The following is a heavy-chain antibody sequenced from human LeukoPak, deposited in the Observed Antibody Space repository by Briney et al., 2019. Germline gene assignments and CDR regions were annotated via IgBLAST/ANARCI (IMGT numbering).Heavy chain of an antibody. CDR3: ARVSPLLRYFD. Sequence: PGRSLRLSCAASGFTFSSYGMHWVRQAPGKGLGWVSSISSSSSYIYYADSVKGRFTISRDNAKNSLYLQMNSLRAEDTAVYYCARVSPLLRYFDWGQGTLVTVSS. J-gene: IGHJ4*02. V-gene: IGHV3-21*01. CDR1: GFTFSSYG. D-gene: IGHD3-9*01. CDR2: ISSSSSYI.